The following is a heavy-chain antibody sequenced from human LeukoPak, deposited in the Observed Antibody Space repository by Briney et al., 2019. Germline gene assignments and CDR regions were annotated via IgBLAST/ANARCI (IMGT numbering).Heavy chain of an antibody. CDR2: MNPNSGNT. D-gene: IGHD3-10*01. CDR1: GYTFTSYD. J-gene: IGHJ6*03. CDR3: ARDRVSYGSGSYYKYYYYYMDV. V-gene: IGHV1-8*03. Sequence: ASVKVSCKASGYTFTSYDINWVRQATGQGLEWMGWMNPNSGNTGYAQKFQGRVTITRNTSISTAYMELSSLRSEDTAVYYCARDRVSYGSGSYYKYYYYYMDVWGKGTTVTVSS.